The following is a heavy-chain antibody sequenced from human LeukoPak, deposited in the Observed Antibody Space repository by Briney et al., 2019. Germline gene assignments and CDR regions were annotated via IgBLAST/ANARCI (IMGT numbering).Heavy chain of an antibody. V-gene: IGHV1-69*04. J-gene: IGHJ4*02. CDR1: GGTFSSYA. CDR3: ARGDCGSGTLLGVDY. D-gene: IGHD3-10*01. Sequence: ASVKVSCKASGGTFSSYAISWVRQAPGQGLEWMGRIIPILGIANYAQKFQGRVTITADKSTSTAYMELSSLRSEDTAVYYCARGDCGSGTLLGVDYWGQGTLVTVSS. CDR2: IIPILGIA.